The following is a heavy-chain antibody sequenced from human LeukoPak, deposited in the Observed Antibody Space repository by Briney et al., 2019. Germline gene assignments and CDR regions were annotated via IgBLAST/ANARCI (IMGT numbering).Heavy chain of an antibody. J-gene: IGHJ4*02. CDR1: GFTFSSYE. D-gene: IGHD6-6*01. V-gene: IGHV3-48*03. Sequence: GSLGLSYAASGFTFSSYEMNWVRQAPGKGLEWVSYISSSGSTIYHADSVKGRFTISRDNAKNSMYLQINSLRAEDTAVYYCARSVRIEARSIDYWGQGPL. CDR2: ISSSGSTI. CDR3: ARSVRIEARSIDY.